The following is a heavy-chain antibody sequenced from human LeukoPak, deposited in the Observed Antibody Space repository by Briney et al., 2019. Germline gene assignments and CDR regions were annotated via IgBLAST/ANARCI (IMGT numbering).Heavy chain of an antibody. Sequence: GGSLRLSCAASGFTFSSYWMSWVRQAPGEGLEWVANIKQDGSEKYYVDSVKGRFTISRDNAKNSLYLQMNSLRAEDTAVYYWASFEYSSSFDYWGQGTLVTVSS. CDR1: GFTFSSYW. D-gene: IGHD6-6*01. J-gene: IGHJ4*02. CDR2: IKQDGSEK. V-gene: IGHV3-7*01. CDR3: ASFEYSSSFDY.